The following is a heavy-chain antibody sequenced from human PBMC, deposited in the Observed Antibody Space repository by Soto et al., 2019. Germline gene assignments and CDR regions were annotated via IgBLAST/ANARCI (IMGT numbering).Heavy chain of an antibody. CDR2: IYYSGST. J-gene: IGHJ4*02. CDR3: ARSFGSMKEYYFDY. CDR1: GGSISSYY. D-gene: IGHD3-3*01. Sequence: PSETLSLTCTVSGGSISSYYWSWIRQPPGKGLEWIGYIYYSGSTNYNPSLKSRVTISVDTSKNQSSLKLSSVTAADTAVYYCARSFGSMKEYYFDYWGQGTLVTVSS. V-gene: IGHV4-59*01.